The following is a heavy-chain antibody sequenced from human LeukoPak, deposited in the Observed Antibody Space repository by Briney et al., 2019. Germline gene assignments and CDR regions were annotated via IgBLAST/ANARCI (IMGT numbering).Heavy chain of an antibody. J-gene: IGHJ3*02. CDR2: ISGSGGST. CDR3: VSGSYDHTGAFDI. Sequence: RTGGSLRLSCVASGFTFSNYNMNWVRQAPGKGLEWVSAISGSGGSTYYADSVKGRFTISRDNSKNTLYLQMNSLRAEDTAVYYCVSGSYDHTGAFDIWGQGTMVTVSS. D-gene: IGHD1-26*01. CDR1: GFTFSNYN. V-gene: IGHV3-23*01.